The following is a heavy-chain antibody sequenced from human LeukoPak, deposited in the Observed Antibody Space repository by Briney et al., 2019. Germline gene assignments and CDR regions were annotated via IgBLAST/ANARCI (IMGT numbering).Heavy chain of an antibody. D-gene: IGHD2-2*01. V-gene: IGHV3-23*01. J-gene: IGHJ4*02. CDR3: ANYLRQLPFDY. CDR1: GFTFTGYV. CDR2: VNSGGST. Sequence: GGSLRLSCAASGFTFTGYVMNWVRQAPEKGLEWVSAVNSGGSTFYAATVKGRFTISRDNSKNTLYLQMNSLRAEDTAVYYCANYLRQLPFDYWGQGTLVTVSS.